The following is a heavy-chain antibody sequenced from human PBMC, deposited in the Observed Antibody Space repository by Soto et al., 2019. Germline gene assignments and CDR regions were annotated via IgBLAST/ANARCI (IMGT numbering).Heavy chain of an antibody. CDR3: ARRYGGNFDY. V-gene: IGHV4-59*01. CDR1: GGSISSYY. J-gene: IGHJ4*02. Sequence: QVQLQESGPGLVKPSETLSLTCTVSGGSISSYYWSWIRQPSGKGLEWIGYIYYSGSTNYNPSLKSRVTISVDRSKNQFSMKLSSVTAADTVVYYCARRYGGNFDYWGQGTLVTVSS. CDR2: IYYSGST. D-gene: IGHD1-26*01.